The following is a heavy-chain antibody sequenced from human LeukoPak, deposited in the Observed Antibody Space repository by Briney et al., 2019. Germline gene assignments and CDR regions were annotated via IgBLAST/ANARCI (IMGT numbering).Heavy chain of an antibody. J-gene: IGHJ5*02. D-gene: IGHD6-19*01. CDR2: INQDGRET. Sequence: GGSLRLSCAASGFNFPSFWMSWVRQAPGMGLAWVATINQDGRETYFVDSVKGRFTISRDSAKSSLYLQMHSLRAEDTAVYYCARVVHSSGWAPWFDPWGQGTLVTVSS. V-gene: IGHV3-7*01. CDR1: GFNFPSFW. CDR3: ARVVHSSGWAPWFDP.